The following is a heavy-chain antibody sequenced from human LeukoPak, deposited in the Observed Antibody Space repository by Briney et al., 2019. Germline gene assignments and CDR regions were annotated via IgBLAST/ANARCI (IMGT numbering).Heavy chain of an antibody. CDR2: VYYSGST. CDR3: ARHWGTTVVSPLTAWDY. J-gene: IGHJ4*02. Sequence: PSETLSLTCTVSGGSINSYYWSWIRQPPGKGLEWIGYVYYSGSTKYNPSLESRVTISVDTSKNQFSLKLSSVTAADTAVYYCARHWGTTVVSPLTAWDYWGQGTLVTVSS. V-gene: IGHV4-59*08. CDR1: GGSINSYY. D-gene: IGHD4-23*01.